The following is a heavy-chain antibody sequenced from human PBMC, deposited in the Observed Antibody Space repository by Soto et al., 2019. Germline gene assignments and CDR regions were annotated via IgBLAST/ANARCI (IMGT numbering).Heavy chain of an antibody. D-gene: IGHD3-10*01. CDR3: ATSYVSGERAFDS. CDR1: GDTFNFYS. V-gene: IGHV1-69*02. CDR2: INPILSMS. J-gene: IGHJ4*02. Sequence: QVQLVQSGADVQRPGSSLRFSCKASGDTFNFYSINWVRQAPGLGLQWMGRINPILSMSNYAPRFQGRVTMTADKSTSTAYMEVSSLRSDDTAMSYCATSYVSGERAFDSWGQGALVTVSS.